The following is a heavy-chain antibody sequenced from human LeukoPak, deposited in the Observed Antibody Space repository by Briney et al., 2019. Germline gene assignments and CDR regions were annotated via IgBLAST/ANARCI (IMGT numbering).Heavy chain of an antibody. CDR3: AKMRSDVVVPAAMFTQNFDP. J-gene: IGHJ5*02. Sequence: PGGSLRLSCAASGFTFSSYGMSWVRQAPGKGLEWVSAISGSGGSTYYADSVKGRFTISRDNSKNTLHLQMNSLRAEDTAVYYCAKMRSDVVVPAAMFTQNFDPWGQGTLVTVSS. D-gene: IGHD2-2*01. CDR2: ISGSGGST. CDR1: GFTFSSYG. V-gene: IGHV3-23*01.